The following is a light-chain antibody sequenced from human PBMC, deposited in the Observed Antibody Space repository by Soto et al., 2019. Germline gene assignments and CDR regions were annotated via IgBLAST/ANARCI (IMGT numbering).Light chain of an antibody. CDR2: LGS. V-gene: IGKV2-28*01. Sequence: DLVMTQSPLSLPVTPGGPASISCRSSQSLLHSNGYNYLDWYLQRPGQSPQLLIYLGSTRASGVPDRFSGSGSGTNCTLNIRRVEADDFGVYYCMQGLQSPYTFGQGTKLEIK. J-gene: IGKJ2*01. CDR1: QSLLHSNGYNY. CDR3: MQGLQSPYT.